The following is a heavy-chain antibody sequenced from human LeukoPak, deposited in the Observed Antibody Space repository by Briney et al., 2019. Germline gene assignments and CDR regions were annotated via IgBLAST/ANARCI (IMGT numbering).Heavy chain of an antibody. V-gene: IGHV3-21*01. J-gene: IGHJ5*02. CDR2: ISSSSSYI. D-gene: IGHD2-2*01. Sequence: GGSLRLSCAASGFTFSSYSMNWVRQAPGKGLEWVSSISSSSSYIYYADSVKGRFTISRDNAKNSLYLQMNSLRAEDTAVYYCPRRRPPGSSLENWFDPWGQGTLVTVSS. CDR1: GFTFSSYS. CDR3: PRRRPPGSSLENWFDP.